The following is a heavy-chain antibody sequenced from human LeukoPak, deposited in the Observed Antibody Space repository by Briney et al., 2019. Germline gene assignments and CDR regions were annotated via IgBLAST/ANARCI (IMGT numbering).Heavy chain of an antibody. CDR3: TVYQIVGDSGSAYEF. CDR1: RFTFSTNA. D-gene: IGHD1-26*01. V-gene: IGHV3-23*01. J-gene: IGHJ4*02. CDR2: ISDGGGRT. Sequence: GGTLRLSRGASRFTFSTNAMSSVRQAARKRGECVSSISDGGGRTFYAETLKGRFTVSRVNTKNAMSLQMNSLRVEYMAIYYSTVYQIVGDSGSAYEFWGQGTLVTVSS.